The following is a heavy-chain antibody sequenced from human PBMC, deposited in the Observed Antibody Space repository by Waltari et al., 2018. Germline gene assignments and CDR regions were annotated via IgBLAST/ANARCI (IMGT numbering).Heavy chain of an antibody. D-gene: IGHD1-26*01. J-gene: IGHJ4*02. CDR2: IHGTGKT. Sequence: QLQLQQSGPGLVKPSESLFCSCAVSGDSVSNNYWWSWVRQPPGKGLEWIGQIHGTGKTNYNPSLESRVTVSMDTSNNQFSLRVTSPTAADTAVYFCVRDRGRGLYLDSWGQGTLVTVS. CDR1: GDSVSNNYW. V-gene: IGHV4-4*02. CDR3: VRDRGRGLYLDS.